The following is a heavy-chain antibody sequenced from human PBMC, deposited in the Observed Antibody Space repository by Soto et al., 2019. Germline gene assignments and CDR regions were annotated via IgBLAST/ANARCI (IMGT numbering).Heavy chain of an antibody. D-gene: IGHD2-2*02. CDR2: INAGNGNT. V-gene: IGHV1-3*01. Sequence: ASVKVSCKASGYTFTSYAMHWVRQAPGQRLEWMGWINAGNGNTKYSQKFQGRVTITRDTSASTAYMELGSLRSEDTAVYYCARVGYTDNWFDPWGQGTLVTSPQ. CDR1: GYTFTSYA. CDR3: ARVGYTDNWFDP. J-gene: IGHJ5*02.